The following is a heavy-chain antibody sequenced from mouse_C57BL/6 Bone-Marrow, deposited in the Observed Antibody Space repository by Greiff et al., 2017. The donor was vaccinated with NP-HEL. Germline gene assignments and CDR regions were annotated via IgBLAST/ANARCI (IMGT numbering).Heavy chain of an antibody. V-gene: IGHV1-76*01. Sequence: VKLMESGAELVRPGASVKLSCKASGYTFTDYYINWVKQRPGQGLEWIARIYPGSGNTYYNEKFKGKATLTAEKSSSTAYMQLSSLTSEDSAVYFCARSDGSRGDWYFDVWGTGTTVTVSS. D-gene: IGHD1-1*01. CDR3: ARSDGSRGDWYFDV. CDR2: IYPGSGNT. CDR1: GYTFTDYY. J-gene: IGHJ1*03.